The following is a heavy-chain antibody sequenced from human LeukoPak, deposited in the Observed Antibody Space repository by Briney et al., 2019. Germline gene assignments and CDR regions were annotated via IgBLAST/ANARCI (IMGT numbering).Heavy chain of an antibody. Sequence: GGSLRLSCAASGFTFSGFAMTWVRQAPGKGLEWVSYISYSGSNVYYADSVKGRFIISRDNAKNSLYLQMNSLRAEDTAVYYCARRSGWYYFDHWGQGTLVTVSS. D-gene: IGHD6-19*01. J-gene: IGHJ4*02. CDR2: ISYSGSNV. V-gene: IGHV3-48*03. CDR1: GFTFSGFA. CDR3: ARRSGWYYFDH.